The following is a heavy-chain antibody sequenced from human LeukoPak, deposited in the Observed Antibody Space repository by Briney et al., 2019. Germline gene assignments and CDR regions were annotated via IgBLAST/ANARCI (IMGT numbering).Heavy chain of an antibody. CDR1: GYTFTSYD. Sequence: ASVKFSCKASGYTFTSYDINWVRQATGQGLEWMGWMNPNSGNTGYAQKFQGRVTMTRNTSISTAYMELSSLRSEDTAVYYCARGRYFDWLGSYNWFDPWGQGTLVTVSS. CDR2: MNPNSGNT. CDR3: ARGRYFDWLGSYNWFDP. J-gene: IGHJ5*02. V-gene: IGHV1-8*01. D-gene: IGHD3-9*01.